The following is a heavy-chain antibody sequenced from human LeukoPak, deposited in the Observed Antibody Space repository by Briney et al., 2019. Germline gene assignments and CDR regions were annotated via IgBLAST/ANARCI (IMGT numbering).Heavy chain of an antibody. CDR2: INHSGST. J-gene: IGHJ3*02. V-gene: IGHV4-34*01. D-gene: IGHD3-22*01. CDR1: GGSFSGYY. Sequence: SETLSLTCAVYGGSFSGYYWSWIRQPPGKGLEWIGEINHSGSTNYNPSLKSRVTISVDTSKNQCSLKLSSVTAADTAVYYCARVPYYYDSSGYPHDAFDIWGQGTMVTVSS. CDR3: ARVPYYYDSSGYPHDAFDI.